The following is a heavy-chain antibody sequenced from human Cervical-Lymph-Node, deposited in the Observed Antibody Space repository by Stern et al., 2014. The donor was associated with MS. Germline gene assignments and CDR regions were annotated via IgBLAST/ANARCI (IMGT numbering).Heavy chain of an antibody. J-gene: IGHJ4*02. CDR2: VKPDGSEK. D-gene: IGHD2-21*02. CDR3: ARGDPGGTATLTFDY. Sequence: EVQLVESGGDLVQPGGSLRLSCTASEFTFSTYWMSWVRQAPGTGLQWVASVKPDGSEKYYVDSVKGRFTVSRDNAKNSLYLQMNSLRAEDTAVYYCARGDPGGTATLTFDYWGQGTLVTVSS. V-gene: IGHV3-7*01. CDR1: EFTFSTYW.